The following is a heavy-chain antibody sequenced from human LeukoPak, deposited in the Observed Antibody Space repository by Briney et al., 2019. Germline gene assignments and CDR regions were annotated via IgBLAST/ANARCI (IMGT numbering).Heavy chain of an antibody. CDR3: ARPRTSTRQSTYCFDI. CDR2: IYNSGST. Sequence: SETLSLTCTVSGGSISGYYWSWIRQPPGKGLEWIGYIYNSGSTNHNPSLKGRVTISEDSSKNHFSLKLASVTAADTAVYYCARPRTSTRQSTYCFDIWGQGTMVTVSS. J-gene: IGHJ3*02. V-gene: IGHV4-59*08. D-gene: IGHD1-26*01. CDR1: GGSISGYY.